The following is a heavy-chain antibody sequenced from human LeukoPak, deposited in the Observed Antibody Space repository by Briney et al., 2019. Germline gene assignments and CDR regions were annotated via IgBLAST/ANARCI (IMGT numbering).Heavy chain of an antibody. CDR1: GFTFSTYG. Sequence: GGSLRLSCAAPGFTFSTYGMIWVRQAPGKGPEWVSSISSISTYTHYADAVKGRFTISRDNTKNSLYLQMNSLRAEDTAVYYCARTHIPQYDFWTASIWGQGTLVAVSS. D-gene: IGHD3-3*01. V-gene: IGHV3-21*01. J-gene: IGHJ4*02. CDR2: ISSISTYT. CDR3: ARTHIPQYDFWTASI.